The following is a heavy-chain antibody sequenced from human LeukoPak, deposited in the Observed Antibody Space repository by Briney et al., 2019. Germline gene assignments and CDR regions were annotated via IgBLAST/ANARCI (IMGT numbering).Heavy chain of an antibody. J-gene: IGHJ4*02. CDR1: GDSISSSIW. CDR3: ARFKFVPGDYYFDS. CDR2: IYYNGAT. Sequence: SETLSLTCAVSGDSISSSIWWSWVRQPPGKGLEWIGYIYYNGATNYNPSLKSRVSVSIDTAKNKFSLKMRSMTAADSGVYYCARFKFVPGDYYFDSWGQGTLITVSS. V-gene: IGHV4-4*02. D-gene: IGHD6-6*01.